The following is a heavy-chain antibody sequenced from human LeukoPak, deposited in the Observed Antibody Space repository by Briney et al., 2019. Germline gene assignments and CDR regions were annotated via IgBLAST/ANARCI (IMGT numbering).Heavy chain of an antibody. CDR3: ARDHSDGWYPFDY. Sequence: SQTLSLTCVIFGDSVSSNSAAWNWIRQSPSRGLEWLGRTFYRSKWHNDYAPSVKGRITITPDTSKNQFSLQVNSVTPEDTAVYYCARDHSDGWYPFDYWGQGTLVTVSS. D-gene: IGHD6-19*01. CDR1: GDSVSSNSAA. CDR2: TFYRSKWHN. J-gene: IGHJ4*02. V-gene: IGHV6-1*01.